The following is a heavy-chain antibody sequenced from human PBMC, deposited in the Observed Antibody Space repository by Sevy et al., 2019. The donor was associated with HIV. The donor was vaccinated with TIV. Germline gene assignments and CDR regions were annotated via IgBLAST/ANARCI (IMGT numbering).Heavy chain of an antibody. CDR1: GYSFTSYW. J-gene: IGHJ6*03. Sequence: GGSLRLSCKGSGYSFTSYWISWVRQMPGKGLEWMGRIDPSDSYTNYSPSFQGHVTISADKSISTAYLQWSSLKASDTAMYYCARRVGIAAAGDYYYYYMDVWGKGTTVTVSS. CDR2: IDPSDSYT. D-gene: IGHD6-13*01. V-gene: IGHV5-10-1*01. CDR3: ARRVGIAAAGDYYYYYMDV.